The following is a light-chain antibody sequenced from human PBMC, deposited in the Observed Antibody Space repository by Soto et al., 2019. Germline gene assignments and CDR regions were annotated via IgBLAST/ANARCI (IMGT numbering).Light chain of an antibody. CDR1: QSVISF. Sequence: EIVLTQSPATLSLSPGDRATLSXRASQSVISFLAWYQQKPGQAPRLIIYDASKRANGFPARFSGSGSGRDPTLTISSLAPDDFAVYYCQQRSVWPWTFGQGTKVDI. J-gene: IGKJ1*01. CDR3: QQRSVWPWT. V-gene: IGKV3-11*02. CDR2: DAS.